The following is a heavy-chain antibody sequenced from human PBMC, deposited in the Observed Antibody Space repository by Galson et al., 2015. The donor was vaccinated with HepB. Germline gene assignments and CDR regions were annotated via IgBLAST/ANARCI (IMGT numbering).Heavy chain of an antibody. CDR1: GFTFDDYT. Sequence: SLRLSCAASGFTFDDYTMHWVRHAPGKGLEWVSLISWDGGSTYYADSVKGRFTISRDNSKNSLYLQMNSLRTEDTALYYCAKDIRGEGFDYWGQGTLVTVSS. CDR3: AKDIRGEGFDY. CDR2: ISWDGGST. J-gene: IGHJ4*02. D-gene: IGHD3-16*01. V-gene: IGHV3-43*01.